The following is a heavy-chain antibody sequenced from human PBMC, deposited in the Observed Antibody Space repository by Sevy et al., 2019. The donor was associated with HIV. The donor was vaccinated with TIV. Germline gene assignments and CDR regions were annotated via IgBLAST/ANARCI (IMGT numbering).Heavy chain of an antibody. CDR3: ARDGITMIVAPDY. CDR2: INPNSGGT. CDR1: GYTFTGYY. V-gene: IGHV1-2*02. J-gene: IGHJ4*02. Sequence: ASVKVSCKASGYTFTGYYMHWVRQAPGQGLEWMGWINPNSGGTNYAQKFQGRATMTRDTSISTAYMELSRLRSDDTAVYYCARDGITMIVAPDYWGQGTLVTVSS. D-gene: IGHD3-22*01.